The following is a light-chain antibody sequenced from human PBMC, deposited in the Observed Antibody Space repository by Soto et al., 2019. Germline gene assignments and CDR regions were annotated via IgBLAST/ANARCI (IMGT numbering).Light chain of an antibody. CDR3: KLWDSCSDHYV. Sequence: SYELTQPPSVSVAPGQTARITCGGDHIESKSVHWYQQKPGQAPVLVVYDDSDRPSGIPERFSGANSGNTATLIMGGVEAGNESEYHCKLWDSCSDHYVLGTGSKVAV. CDR2: DDS. CDR1: HIESKS. V-gene: IGLV3-21*02. J-gene: IGLJ1*01.